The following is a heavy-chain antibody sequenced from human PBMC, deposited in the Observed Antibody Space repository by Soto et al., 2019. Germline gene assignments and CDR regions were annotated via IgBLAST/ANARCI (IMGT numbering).Heavy chain of an antibody. D-gene: IGHD3-16*01. V-gene: IGHV4-34*01. J-gene: IGHJ6*02. CDR3: ARVGGGYYYYYGMDV. Sequence: SETLSLTCAVYGGSFSGYYWSWIRQPPGKGLEWIGEINHSGSTNYNPSLKSRVTISVDTSKNQFSLKLSSVTAADTAVYYCARVGGGYYYYYGMDVWGQGTTVTSP. CDR1: GGSFSGYY. CDR2: INHSGST.